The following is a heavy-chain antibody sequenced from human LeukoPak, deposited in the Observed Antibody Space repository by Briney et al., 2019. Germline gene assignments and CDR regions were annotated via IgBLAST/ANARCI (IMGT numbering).Heavy chain of an antibody. V-gene: IGHV3-74*01. J-gene: IGHJ3*02. Sequence: GGSLRLSCVGSGLTFSSDWMHWVRQAPGKGPVWVSRINTDGDSTVYADSVKGRFTISKDNAKNTLYLQMNSLRLEDTATYYWSRTRGNAFDIWGQGTMVTVSS. D-gene: IGHD3-16*01. CDR1: GLTFSSDW. CDR2: INTDGDST. CDR3: SRTRGNAFDI.